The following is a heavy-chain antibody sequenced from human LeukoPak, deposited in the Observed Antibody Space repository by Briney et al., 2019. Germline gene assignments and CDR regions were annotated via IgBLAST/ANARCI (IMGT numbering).Heavy chain of an antibody. CDR3: ASLDSCGYYYNY. J-gene: IGHJ4*02. V-gene: IGHV3-48*03. CDR1: GFTFSSYE. Sequence: GGSLRLSCAASGFTFSSYEMNWVRQAPGKGLEWVSYISSSGSTIYYADSVKGRFTISRDNAKNSLYLQMNSLRAEDTAVYYCASLDSCGYYYNYWGQGTLVTVSS. D-gene: IGHD3-22*01. CDR2: ISSSGSTI.